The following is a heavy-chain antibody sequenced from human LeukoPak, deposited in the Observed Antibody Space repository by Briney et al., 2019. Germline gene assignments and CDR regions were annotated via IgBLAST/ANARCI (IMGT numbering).Heavy chain of an antibody. CDR2: IYYSGST. Sequence: SETLSLTCTVSGGSISSYYWSWIRQPPGKGLEGIGYIYYSGSTNYNPSLKSRATISVDTSQTQFSLQLSSVPAADTAVYYCARHGGGYYDSSGYYFEYFQHWGQGTLVTVSS. J-gene: IGHJ1*01. CDR3: ARHGGGYYDSSGYYFEYFQH. V-gene: IGHV4-59*08. CDR1: GGSISSYY. D-gene: IGHD3-22*01.